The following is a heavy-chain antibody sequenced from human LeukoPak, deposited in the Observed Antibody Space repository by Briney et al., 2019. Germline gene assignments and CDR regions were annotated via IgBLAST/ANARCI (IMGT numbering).Heavy chain of an antibody. Sequence: ASVKVSCKASGYTFTSYGISWVRQAPGQGLEWMGWISAYNGNTNYAQKLQGRVTMTTDTSTSTAYMELRSLRSDDTAVYYCASSIRFGESPDYWGQGTLVTVSS. D-gene: IGHD3-10*01. V-gene: IGHV1-18*01. J-gene: IGHJ4*02. CDR1: GYTFTSYG. CDR2: ISAYNGNT. CDR3: ASSIRFGESPDY.